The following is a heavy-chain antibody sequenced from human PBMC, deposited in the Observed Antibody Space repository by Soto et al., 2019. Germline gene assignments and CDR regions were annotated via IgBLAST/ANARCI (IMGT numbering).Heavy chain of an antibody. CDR2: IIPIFGTA. D-gene: IGHD6-19*01. CDR1: GGTFSSYA. V-gene: IGHV1-69*13. CDR3: ARDPWEQWLVRGGMDV. J-gene: IGHJ6*02. Sequence: GASVKVSCKASGGTFSSYAISWVRQAPGQGLEWMGGIIPIFGTANYAQKFQGRVTITADESTSTAYMELSSLRSEDTAVYYCARDPWEQWLVRGGMDVWGQGTTVTVSS.